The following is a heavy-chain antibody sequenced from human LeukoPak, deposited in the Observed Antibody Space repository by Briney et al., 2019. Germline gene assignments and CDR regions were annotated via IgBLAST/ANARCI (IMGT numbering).Heavy chain of an antibody. V-gene: IGHV3-21*01. D-gene: IGHD4-17*01. CDR3: ARGYGDYGKYYFDS. CDR2: ISSCSGYI. Sequence: PGGSLRLSCAASGFTFSTYPMNWVRQAPGKGLEWVSSISSCSGYIYYADSVNGRFIISRDNAKISLYLQMNSLRAEDTAVYYCARGYGDYGKYYFDSWGQGTLVTVSS. J-gene: IGHJ4*02. CDR1: GFTFSTYP.